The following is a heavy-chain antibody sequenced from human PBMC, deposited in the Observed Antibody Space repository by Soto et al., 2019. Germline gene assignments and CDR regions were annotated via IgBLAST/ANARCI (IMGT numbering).Heavy chain of an antibody. Sequence: ASVKVSCKASGYTFTSYGISWVRQAPGQGLEWMGWISAYNGNTNYAQKLQGRVTMTTDTSTSTAYMELRSLRSDDTAVYYCARAGSGAYYDILTGYYNVGYFDYWGHGTLVTVS. V-gene: IGHV1-18*01. J-gene: IGHJ4*01. D-gene: IGHD3-9*01. CDR1: GYTFTSYG. CDR3: ARAGSGAYYDILTGYYNVGYFDY. CDR2: ISAYNGNT.